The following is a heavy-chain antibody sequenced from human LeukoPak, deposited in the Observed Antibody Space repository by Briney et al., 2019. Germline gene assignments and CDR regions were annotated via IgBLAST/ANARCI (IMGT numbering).Heavy chain of an antibody. Sequence: GGSLRLSCAASGFTFSSYGMHWVRQAPGKGLEWVAVISYDGSNKYYADSVKGRFTISRDNSKNTLYLQMNSLRAEDTAVYYCARDYGSGSLDYWGQGTLVTVSS. CDR3: ARDYGSGSLDY. J-gene: IGHJ4*02. CDR1: GFTFSSYG. D-gene: IGHD3-10*01. CDR2: ISYDGSNK. V-gene: IGHV3-30*03.